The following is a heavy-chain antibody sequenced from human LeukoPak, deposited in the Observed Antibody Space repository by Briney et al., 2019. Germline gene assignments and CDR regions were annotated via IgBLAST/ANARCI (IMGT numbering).Heavy chain of an antibody. Sequence: KPSETLSLTCAVYGGSFSGYYWSWIRQPPGKGLEWIGEINHSGSTNYNPSLKSRVTISVDTSKNQFSLKLSSVTAADTAVYYCARGMVRGVNRDDAFDIWGQGTMVTVSS. J-gene: IGHJ3*02. CDR3: ARGMVRGVNRDDAFDI. CDR1: GGSFSGYY. D-gene: IGHD3-10*01. V-gene: IGHV4-34*01. CDR2: INHSGST.